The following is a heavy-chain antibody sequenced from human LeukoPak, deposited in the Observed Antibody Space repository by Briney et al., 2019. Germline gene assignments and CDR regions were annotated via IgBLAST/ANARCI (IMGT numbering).Heavy chain of an antibody. CDR3: ARSAYNWN. J-gene: IGHJ4*02. V-gene: IGHV3-11*01. D-gene: IGHD1-20*01. Sequence: PGGSLRLSCAASGFTLSDYVMAWIRQPPGRGLEWVAYIDLGGSSLYYADSVKGRFTVSRDNAKNSLFLHMKSLRAEDSAAYYCARSAYNWNWGQGTLVAVSS. CDR1: GFTLSDYV. CDR2: IDLGGSSL.